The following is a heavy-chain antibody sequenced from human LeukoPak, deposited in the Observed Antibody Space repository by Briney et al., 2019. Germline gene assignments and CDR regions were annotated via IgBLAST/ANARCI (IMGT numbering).Heavy chain of an antibody. Sequence: GASVKVSCKASGYTFTSYGISWVRQAPGQGLEWMGWISAYNGNTNYAQKLQGRVTMTTDTSTSTAYMGLRSLRSDDTAVYYCARNSGYSYAKIIPGGYWGQGTLVTVSS. CDR2: ISAYNGNT. D-gene: IGHD5-18*01. CDR3: ARNSGYSYAKIIPGGY. V-gene: IGHV1-18*01. CDR1: GYTFTSYG. J-gene: IGHJ4*02.